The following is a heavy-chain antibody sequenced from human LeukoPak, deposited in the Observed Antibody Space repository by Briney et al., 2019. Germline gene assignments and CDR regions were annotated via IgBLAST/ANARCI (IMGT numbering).Heavy chain of an antibody. CDR2: IYVGGTT. V-gene: IGHV3-53*01. CDR1: EFTVSSNY. Sequence: PGGSLRLSCAASEFTVSSNYMNWVRQPPGKGLEWVSVIYVGGTTYYADSVKGRFTISRDSSKNTLYLQMNSLRADDTAVYYCARGRWWILDWYFDLWGRGTLVTVSS. CDR3: ARGRWWILDWYFDL. J-gene: IGHJ2*01. D-gene: IGHD5-18*01.